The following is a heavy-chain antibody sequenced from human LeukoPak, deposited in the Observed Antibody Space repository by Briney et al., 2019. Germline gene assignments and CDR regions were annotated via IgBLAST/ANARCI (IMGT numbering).Heavy chain of an antibody. Sequence: GGSLRLSCAASGFTFSSYSMNWVRQAPGQGLERVSYISSSSSTIYYADSVKGRFTISRDNAKNSLYLQMNSLRAEDTAVYYCARDEGTPGPPLDYWGQGTLVTVSS. CDR3: ARDEGTPGPPLDY. J-gene: IGHJ4*02. V-gene: IGHV3-48*04. CDR2: ISSSSSTI. CDR1: GFTFSSYS. D-gene: IGHD1-14*01.